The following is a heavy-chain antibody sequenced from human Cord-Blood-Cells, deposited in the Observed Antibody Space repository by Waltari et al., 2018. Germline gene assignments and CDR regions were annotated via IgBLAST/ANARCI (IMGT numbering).Heavy chain of an antibody. Sequence: QVQLQESGPGLVKPSETLSLTCTVSGYSISSGYYWGWIRQPPGKGLEWIGSIYHSGSTYYNPSLKSRVTISVDTSKNQFSLKLSSVTAADTAVYYCARGGEPNWGSFDYWGQGTLVTVSS. J-gene: IGHJ4*02. CDR2: IYHSGST. D-gene: IGHD7-27*01. CDR1: GYSISSGYY. CDR3: ARGGEPNWGSFDY. V-gene: IGHV4-38-2*02.